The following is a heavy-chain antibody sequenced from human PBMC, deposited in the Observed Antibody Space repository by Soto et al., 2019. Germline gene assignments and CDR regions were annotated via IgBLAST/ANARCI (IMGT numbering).Heavy chain of an antibody. D-gene: IGHD6-19*01. CDR3: ATYTSDGGGRGY. V-gene: IGHV4-59*08. CDR2: EYSGST. CDR1: GASISRDH. Sequence: QVQLQESGPGLVKPSETLSLTCTVSGASISRDHWNWIRQPPGKGLEWIGEYSGSTNYNPSLKSRVTISVDTSKNQFSLKLSSVTAAETAGYFFATYTSDGGGRGYWGQGTLVTVSS. J-gene: IGHJ4*02.